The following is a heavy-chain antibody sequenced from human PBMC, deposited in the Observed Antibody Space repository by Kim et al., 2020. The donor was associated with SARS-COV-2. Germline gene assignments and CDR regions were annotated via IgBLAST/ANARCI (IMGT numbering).Heavy chain of an antibody. Sequence: GGSLRLSCAASGFPFSTYAMSWVRQAPGKGLEWVSVISGTGDSTYYADSVKGRFTISRDNSKNTLFLQMNALRAEDTAVYYCVREFMARLKGSLFEYWGQGTQVTASS. CDR3: VREFMARLKGSLFEY. V-gene: IGHV3-23*01. CDR2: ISGTGDST. D-gene: IGHD3-10*01. J-gene: IGHJ4*01. CDR1: GFPFSTYA.